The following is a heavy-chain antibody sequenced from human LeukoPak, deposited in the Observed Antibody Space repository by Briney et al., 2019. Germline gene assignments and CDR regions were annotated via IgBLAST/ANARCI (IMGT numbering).Heavy chain of an antibody. CDR3: TRDRRGGYDY. J-gene: IGHJ4*02. V-gene: IGHV3-13*04. CDR1: GFIFSSYD. CDR2: IGTAGDT. Sequence: QPGGSLRLSCAASGFIFSSYDMHWVRHATGKGLEWVSGIGTAGDTYYPGSVKDRFTISRENAKNSLFLQMNSLRVGDTAVYYCTRDRRGGYDYWGQGTLVTVSS. D-gene: IGHD1-26*01.